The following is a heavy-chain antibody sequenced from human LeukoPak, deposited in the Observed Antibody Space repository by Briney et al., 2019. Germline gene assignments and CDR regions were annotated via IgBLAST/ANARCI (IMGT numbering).Heavy chain of an antibody. J-gene: IGHJ4*02. CDR1: RGSISSNN. V-gene: IGHV4-59*12. CDR3: TRVIGYCSSTSCLGYFDY. D-gene: IGHD2-2*01. CDR2: TYYIVVT. Sequence: PSETLSLTCTDPRGSISSNNWSCIREPPGKGLEWVGYTYYIVVTNYNPSLKSRATTPVDTSKNRLHLNFSSVTAATTARSCSTRVIGYCSSTSCLGYFDYWGQGTLVTVSS.